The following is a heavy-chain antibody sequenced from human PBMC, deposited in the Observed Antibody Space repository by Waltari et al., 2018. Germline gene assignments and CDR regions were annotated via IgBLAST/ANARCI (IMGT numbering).Heavy chain of an antibody. CDR2: IYSGGNT. J-gene: IGHJ4*02. D-gene: IGHD5-18*01. CDR3: ARDDSYGQFMRFDF. V-gene: IGHV3-53*01. CDR1: GVTVRRNY. Sequence: EVQLVESGGGLIQPGGSLRLSGEASGVTVRRNYMSWVRQAPGKGLEWLSAIYSGGNTFYADSVKGRFNISIDNSKNTLYLQMNSLRVDDTAVYYCARDDSYGQFMRFDFWGQGTVVTVSS.